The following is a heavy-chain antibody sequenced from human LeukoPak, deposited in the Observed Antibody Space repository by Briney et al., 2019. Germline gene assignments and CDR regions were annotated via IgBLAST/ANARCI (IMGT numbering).Heavy chain of an antibody. D-gene: IGHD1-20*01. V-gene: IGHV1-46*01. CDR2: INPNGGST. CDR3: ARPRLTGDGYRYFDL. J-gene: IGHJ2*01. Sequence: ASVKVSCKASAYIFTNYYLHWVRQAPGQGLEWMGKINPNGGSTDYAQKFQGRVTVTRDTSTSTVYMELSSLRFEDTAVYYCARPRLTGDGYRYFDLWGRGTPVTVSS. CDR1: AYIFTNYY.